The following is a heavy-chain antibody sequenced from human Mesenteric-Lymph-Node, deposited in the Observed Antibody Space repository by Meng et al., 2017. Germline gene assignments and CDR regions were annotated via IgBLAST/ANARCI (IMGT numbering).Heavy chain of an antibody. V-gene: IGHV1-46*01. J-gene: IGHJ4*02. CDR3: AREDTAMVKYY. Sequence: QVQLVQSGAEVKKPGASVKVSCKASGYTFTSYYMHWVRQAPGQGLEWMGIINPSGGSTSYAQKFQGRVTMTRDTSTSTAYMELRSLRSDDTAVYYCAREDTAMVKYYWGQGTLVTVSS. CDR2: INPSGGST. D-gene: IGHD5-18*01. CDR1: GYTFTSYY.